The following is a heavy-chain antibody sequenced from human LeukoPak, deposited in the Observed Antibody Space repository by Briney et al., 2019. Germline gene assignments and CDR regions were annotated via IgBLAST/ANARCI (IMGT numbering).Heavy chain of an antibody. CDR1: GGSISSYY. Sequence: SETLSLTCTVSGGSISSYYWSWIRQPPGKGLEGIGYIYYSGNTNYNPSLKSRVTISVDTSKNQFSLKLSSVTAADTAVYYCAREGSSSDTHFDYWGQGTLVTVSS. CDR3: AREGSSSDTHFDY. J-gene: IGHJ4*02. V-gene: IGHV4-59*01. D-gene: IGHD6-6*01. CDR2: IYYSGNT.